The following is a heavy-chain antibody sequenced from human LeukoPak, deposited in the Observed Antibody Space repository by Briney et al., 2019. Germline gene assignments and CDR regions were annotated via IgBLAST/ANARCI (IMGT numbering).Heavy chain of an antibody. CDR1: GFTLSTYW. CDR2: IKQDGSQE. Sequence: PGGSLRLSCAASGFTLSTYWMSWVRQAPGKGLEWVAHIKQDGSQEYYLDSVRGRFTISRDNAKNSLNLQMNYLRSDDTAVYYCARGVPYPSWSGPHYSDDWGQGILVTVSS. J-gene: IGHJ4*02. V-gene: IGHV3-7*01. CDR3: ARGVPYPSWSGPHYSDD. D-gene: IGHD3-3*01.